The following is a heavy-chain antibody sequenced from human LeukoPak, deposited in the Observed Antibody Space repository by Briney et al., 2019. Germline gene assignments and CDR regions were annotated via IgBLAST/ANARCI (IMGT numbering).Heavy chain of an antibody. CDR2: ISAYNGNT. D-gene: IGHD6-19*01. J-gene: IGHJ5*02. CDR3: ARDHRQWLENWFDP. V-gene: IGHV1-18*01. CDR1: GYTFTSYG. Sequence: EASVRVSCTASGYTFTSYGISWVRQAPGQGLEWMGWISAYNGNTNYAQKLQGRVTMTTDTSTSTAYMELRSLRSEDTAVYYCARDHRQWLENWFDPWGQGTLVTVSS.